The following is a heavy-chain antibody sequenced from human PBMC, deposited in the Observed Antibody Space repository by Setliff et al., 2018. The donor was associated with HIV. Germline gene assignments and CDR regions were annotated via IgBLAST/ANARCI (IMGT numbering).Heavy chain of an antibody. V-gene: IGHV4-61*08. CDR1: AASVGTGAYY. D-gene: IGHD2-8*01. CDR3: ARGLSTSLVFFDS. J-gene: IGHJ4*02. CDR2: LYYSGSI. Sequence: SETLSLTCNVSAASVGTGAYYWSWIRQSPGKGLEWLGYLYYSGSIDYNPSLKTRVSVSIDMSKNQFSLKMSSVTAADTAVYFCARGLSTSLVFFDSWGQGIRVTVSS.